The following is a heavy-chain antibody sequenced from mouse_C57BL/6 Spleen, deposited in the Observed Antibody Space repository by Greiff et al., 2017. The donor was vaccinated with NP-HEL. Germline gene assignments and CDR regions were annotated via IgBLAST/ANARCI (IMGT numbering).Heavy chain of an antibody. J-gene: IGHJ2*01. CDR3: TTAQATRGYVDY. D-gene: IGHD3-2*02. CDR2: IDPEDGDT. V-gene: IGHV14-1*01. Sequence: EVQLQQSGAELVRPGASVKLSCTASGFNIKDYYMHWVKQRPEQGLEWIGRIDPEDGDTEYAPKFQGKATMTADTASNTAYLQLSSLTSEDTAVYYCTTAQATRGYVDYWGQGTTLTVSS. CDR1: GFNIKDYY.